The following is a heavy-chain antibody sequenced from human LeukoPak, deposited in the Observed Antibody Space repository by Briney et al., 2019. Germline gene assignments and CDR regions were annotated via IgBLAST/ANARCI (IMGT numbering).Heavy chain of an antibody. J-gene: IGHJ6*02. CDR2: IYSGGST. CDR3: ARDDYDILTGFYYGMDV. CDR1: GFTFSNFA. D-gene: IGHD3-9*01. Sequence: GGSLRLSCAASGFTFSNFAMSWVRQAPGKGLEWVSVIYSGGSTYYADSVKGRFTISRDNSKNTLYLQMNSLRAEDTAVYYCARDDYDILTGFYYGMDVWGQGTTVTVSS. V-gene: IGHV3-66*01.